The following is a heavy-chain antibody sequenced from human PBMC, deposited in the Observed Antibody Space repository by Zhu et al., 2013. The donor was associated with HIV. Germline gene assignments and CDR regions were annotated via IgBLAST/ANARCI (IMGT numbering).Heavy chain of an antibody. CDR3: ATHNLRRRGVLNCSSTSCYTLDY. CDR1: GGTFSSYA. V-gene: IGHV1-69*06. CDR2: IIPIFGTA. Sequence: QVQLVQSGAEVKKPGSSVKVSCKASGGTFSSYAISWVRQAPGQGLEWMGGIIPIFGTANYAQKFQGRVTITADKSTSTAYMELSSLRSEDTAVYYCATHNLRRRGVLNCSSTSCYTLDYWGQGTLVTVSS. J-gene: IGHJ4*02. D-gene: IGHD2-2*02.